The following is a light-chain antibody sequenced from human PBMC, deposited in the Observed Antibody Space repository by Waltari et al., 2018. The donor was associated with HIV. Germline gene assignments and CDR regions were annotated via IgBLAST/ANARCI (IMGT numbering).Light chain of an antibody. J-gene: IGLJ3*02. CDR2: SNK. Sequence: QSVLTQPPSASGTPGQRVSISCSRSSSNLGSNIVNWYQQLPGTAPKLLIYSNKQRRSGVPDRFSGAKTGTSASLAIIGLQSEDEADYYCAAWEDSLNAWVFGGGTKLTVL. CDR1: SSNLGSNI. CDR3: AAWEDSLNAWV. V-gene: IGLV1-44*01.